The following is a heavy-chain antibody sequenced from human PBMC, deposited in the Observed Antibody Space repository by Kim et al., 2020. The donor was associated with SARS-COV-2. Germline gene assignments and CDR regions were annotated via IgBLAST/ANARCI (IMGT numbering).Heavy chain of an antibody. D-gene: IGHD3-16*01. V-gene: IGHV3-66*02. J-gene: IGHJ6*02. CDR3: AREYPTSMSYGYYYYGMDV. CDR2: IYSGGST. CDR1: GFTVSSNY. Sequence: GGSLRLSCAASGFTVSSNYMSWVRQAPGKGLEWVSVIYSGGSTYYADSVKGRFTISRDNSKNTLYLQMNSLRAEDTAVYYCAREYPTSMSYGYYYYGMDVWGQGTTVTVSS.